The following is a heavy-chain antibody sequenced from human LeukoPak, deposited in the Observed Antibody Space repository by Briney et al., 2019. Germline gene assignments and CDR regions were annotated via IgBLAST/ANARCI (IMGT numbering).Heavy chain of an antibody. Sequence: ASVKVSCKASGYTFTSYGISWVRQAPGQGLEWMGWISTYNDNTNYALKLQGRITMTTDTSTSTAYMELRSLRSDDTAVYYCARDYRDYGGNYYYMDVWGKGTTVTVSS. V-gene: IGHV1-18*01. J-gene: IGHJ6*03. D-gene: IGHD4-23*01. CDR1: GYTFTSYG. CDR2: ISTYNDNT. CDR3: ARDYRDYGGNYYYMDV.